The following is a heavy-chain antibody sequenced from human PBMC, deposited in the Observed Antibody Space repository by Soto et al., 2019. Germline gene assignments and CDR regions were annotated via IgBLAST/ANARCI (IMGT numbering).Heavy chain of an antibody. CDR1: GFTFGNFA. Sequence: GGSLRLSCAASGFTFGNFALDWVRQAPGKGLEWVASISYDGTNEHYADSVKGRFTVSRDNSKNTVYLQLQSLRVDDTAVYFCARNIIYFDSWGQGTPVTVSS. CDR3: ARNIIYFDS. CDR2: ISYDGTNE. J-gene: IGHJ4*02. D-gene: IGHD3-3*02. V-gene: IGHV3-30-3*01.